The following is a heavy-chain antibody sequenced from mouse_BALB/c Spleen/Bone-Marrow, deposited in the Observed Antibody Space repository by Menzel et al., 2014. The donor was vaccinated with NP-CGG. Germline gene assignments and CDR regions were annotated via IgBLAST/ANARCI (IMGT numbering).Heavy chain of an antibody. Sequence: EVMLVESGGGLVQPGGSLKLSCAASGFDFSRYWMSWVRQAPGKGLEWIGEINPDSSTINYTPSLKDKFIISRDSAKNTLYLQMSKVRSEDTALYYCARLYYDYDDVFYWYFDVWGAGTTVTVSS. J-gene: IGHJ1*01. CDR2: INPDSSTI. CDR1: GFDFSRYW. CDR3: ARLYYDYDDVFYWYFDV. V-gene: IGHV4-1*02. D-gene: IGHD2-4*01.